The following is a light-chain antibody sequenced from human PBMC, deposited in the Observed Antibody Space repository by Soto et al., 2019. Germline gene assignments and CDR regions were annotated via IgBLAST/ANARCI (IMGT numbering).Light chain of an antibody. Sequence: DVVMTQSPLSLPVTLGQPASISCSSSHSIVYSDGQAYLSWFQQRPGQSPRRLIYRASNRDSGVPDRFSGSGSGTDFTLQIDRVEAEDVGVYYCMQGTHWPPTFGRGTRVEIK. CDR3: MQGTHWPPT. CDR2: RAS. CDR1: HSIVYSDGQAY. V-gene: IGKV2-30*01. J-gene: IGKJ1*01.